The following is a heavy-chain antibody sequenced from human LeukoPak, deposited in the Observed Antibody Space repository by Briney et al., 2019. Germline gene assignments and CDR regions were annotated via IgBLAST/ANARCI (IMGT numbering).Heavy chain of an antibody. J-gene: IGHJ4*02. D-gene: IGHD2-2*01. Sequence: ASVKVSCKASGHTFTGYYMHWVRQAPGQGLEWMGRINPNSGGTNYAQKFQGRVTMTRDTSISTAYMELSRLRSDDTAVYYCARSLSTSPTYYWGQGTLVTVSS. CDR2: INPNSGGT. V-gene: IGHV1-2*06. CDR1: GHTFTGYY. CDR3: ARSLSTSPTYY.